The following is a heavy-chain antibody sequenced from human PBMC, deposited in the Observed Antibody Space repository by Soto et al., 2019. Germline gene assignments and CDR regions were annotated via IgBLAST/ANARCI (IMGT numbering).Heavy chain of an antibody. CDR3: ARGSGYYY. Sequence: QVQLQQWGAGLLKPSETLSLTCAVYDGSLRGCYWSWIRQSPGGGLEWDGEINNIGCTNYNPSLKSRVTISVDTSNNQFFLQLRSVTAADTAVYYCARGSGYYYWAQGTLVTVSS. CDR1: DGSLRGCY. V-gene: IGHV4-34*01. J-gene: IGHJ4*02. D-gene: IGHD3-22*01. CDR2: INNIGCT.